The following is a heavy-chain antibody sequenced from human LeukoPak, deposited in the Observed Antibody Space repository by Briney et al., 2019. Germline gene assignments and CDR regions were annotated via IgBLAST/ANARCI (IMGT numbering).Heavy chain of an antibody. CDR2: IWYDGSNK. Sequence: PGRPLRLSCAASGFTFSSYGMHWVRQAPGKGLEWVAVIWYDGSNKYYADSVKGRFTISRDISKNTLYLQMDSLRAEDTAIYYCARDWKTNSFDYWGQGTLVTVSS. CDR1: GFTFSSYG. V-gene: IGHV3-33*01. D-gene: IGHD1-1*01. CDR3: ARDWKTNSFDY. J-gene: IGHJ4*02.